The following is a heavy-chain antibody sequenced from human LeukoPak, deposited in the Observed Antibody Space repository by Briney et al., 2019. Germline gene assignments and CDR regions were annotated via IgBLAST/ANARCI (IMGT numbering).Heavy chain of an antibody. CDR3: AKNGVADNWFDP. CDR1: GYTFTGYY. V-gene: IGHV1-2*02. Sequence: ASVRVSCKASGYTFTGYYIHWVRQAPGQGLEWMGWIKPNSAGTNYAQRFQGRVTMTRDTSISTAYMELSRLRSDDTAIYYCAKNGVADNWFDPWGQGTLVTVSS. J-gene: IGHJ5*02. CDR2: IKPNSAGT. D-gene: IGHD3-3*01.